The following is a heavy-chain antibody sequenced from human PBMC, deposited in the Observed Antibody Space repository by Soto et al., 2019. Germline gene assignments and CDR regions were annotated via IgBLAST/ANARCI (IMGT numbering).Heavy chain of an antibody. J-gene: IGHJ4*02. CDR3: ARSAIGFLEWLNVPFDY. CDR2: IIPIFGTA. CDR1: GGTFSSYA. V-gene: IGHV1-69*06. D-gene: IGHD3-3*01. Sequence: QVQLVQSGAEVQKPGSSVKVSCKASGGTFSSYAISWVRQAPGQGLEWMGGIIPIFGTANYAQKFQGRVTITADKSTSTAYMELSSLRSEDTAVYYCARSAIGFLEWLNVPFDYWGQGTLVTVSS.